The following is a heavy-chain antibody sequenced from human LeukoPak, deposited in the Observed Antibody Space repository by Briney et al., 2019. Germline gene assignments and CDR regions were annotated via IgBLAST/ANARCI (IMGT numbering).Heavy chain of an antibody. CDR1: GFTFSTYG. CDR3: AKDSHRTGSYSGTYPYYFDY. CDR2: IRYDGSYK. Sequence: PGGSLRLSCAASGFTFSTYGMHWVRQAPGKGLEGVAFIRYDGSYKYYAASVMGRFTISRDISKDTLYLLLTSLRVEDTAVYYCAKDSHRTGSYSGTYPYYFDYWGQGTLVSVSS. V-gene: IGHV3-30*02. J-gene: IGHJ4*02. D-gene: IGHD3-10*01.